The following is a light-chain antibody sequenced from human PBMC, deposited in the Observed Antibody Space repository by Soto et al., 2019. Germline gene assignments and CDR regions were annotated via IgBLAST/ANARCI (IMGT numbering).Light chain of an antibody. V-gene: IGKV1-5*01. CDR3: QHYGGLWT. J-gene: IGKJ1*01. CDR1: QTITTR. CDR2: DAS. Sequence: DIEMTQSPSTVSASVGDRVTITCRASQTITTRLAWYHQKPGKAPKVLIYDASTLESGVPSRFSGSGSGTEFILTISSLQSDDFGCYYCQHYGGLWTFGRGTKIEVK.